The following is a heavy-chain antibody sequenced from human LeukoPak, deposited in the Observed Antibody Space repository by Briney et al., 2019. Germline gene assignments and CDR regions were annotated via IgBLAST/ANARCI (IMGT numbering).Heavy chain of an antibody. CDR2: INHSGST. CDR3: ARNRAAAGTSP. V-gene: IGHV4-34*01. J-gene: IGHJ5*02. Sequence: PSETLSLTCAVYGGSFSGYYWSWIRQPPGKGLEWIGEINHSGSTNYNPSLKSRVTISVDTSKNQFSLKLSSVTAADTAVYYCARNRAAAGTSPWGQGTPVTVSS. D-gene: IGHD6-13*01. CDR1: GGSFSGYY.